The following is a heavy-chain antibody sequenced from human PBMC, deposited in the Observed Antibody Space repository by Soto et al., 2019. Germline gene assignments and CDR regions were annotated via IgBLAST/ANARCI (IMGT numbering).Heavy chain of an antibody. CDR2: IYYSGST. CDR3: ASSSSGDNYYYYGMDV. CDR1: GGSISSYY. D-gene: IGHD6-19*01. V-gene: IGHV4-59*01. J-gene: IGHJ6*02. Sequence: SETLSLTCTVSGGSISSYYWSWIRQPPGKGLEWIGYIYYSGSTNYNPSLKSRVTMSVDTSKNQFSLKLSSVTAADTAVYYCASSSSGDNYYYYGMDVWGQGTTVTVSS.